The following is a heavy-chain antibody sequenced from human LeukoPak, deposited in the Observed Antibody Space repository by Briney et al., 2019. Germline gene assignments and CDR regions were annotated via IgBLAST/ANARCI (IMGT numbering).Heavy chain of an antibody. D-gene: IGHD3-22*01. CDR1: GFTVSSNY. CDR2: IYSDGST. J-gene: IGHJ4*02. CDR3: AREGIRSSGTWTFDY. Sequence: QSGGSLRLSCAASGFTVSSNYMSWVRQAPGKGLEWVSVIYSDGSTFYADAVRGRFTISRDNSKNTVYLQMDNLRAEDTAMYFCAREGIRSSGTWTFDYWGQGTLVTVSS. V-gene: IGHV3-53*01.